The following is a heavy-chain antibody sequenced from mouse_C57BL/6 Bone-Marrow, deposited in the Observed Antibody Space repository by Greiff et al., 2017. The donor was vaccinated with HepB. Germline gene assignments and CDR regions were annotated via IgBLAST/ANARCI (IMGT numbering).Heavy chain of an antibody. CDR3: ARSSGSDFDY. CDR2: IHPNSGST. CDR1: GYTFTSYW. Sequence: QVQLQQPGAELVKPGASVKLSCKASGYTFTSYWMHWVKQRPGQGLEWIGMIHPNSGSTNYNETFKSKATLTVDKSSSTAYMQLSSLTSEDSAVYYCARSSGSDFDYWGQGTTLTVSS. J-gene: IGHJ2*01. V-gene: IGHV1-64*01. D-gene: IGHD1-3*01.